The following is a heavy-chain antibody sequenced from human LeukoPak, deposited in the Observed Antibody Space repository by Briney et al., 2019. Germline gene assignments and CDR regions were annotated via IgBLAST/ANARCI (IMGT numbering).Heavy chain of an antibody. V-gene: IGHV4-61*02. D-gene: IGHD5-12*01. CDR2: IYTSGST. CDR3: AITLRSRATTSFDY. J-gene: IGHJ4*02. CDR1: GGSISSGSYY. Sequence: PSQTLSLTCTVSGGSISSGSYYWSWIRQPAGKGLEWIGRIYTSGSTNYNPSLKSRVTISVDTSKNQFSLKLSSVTAADTAVYYCAITLRSRATTSFDYWGQGTLVTVSS.